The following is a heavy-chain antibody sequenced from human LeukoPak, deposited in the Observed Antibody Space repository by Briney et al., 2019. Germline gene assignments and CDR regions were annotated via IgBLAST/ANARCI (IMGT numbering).Heavy chain of an antibody. D-gene: IGHD3-22*01. CDR2: ISPNSGGT. CDR1: GYTSTGYY. V-gene: IGHV1-2*02. CDR3: ARDFTYYDSSGYYPYYYYYMDV. Sequence: GASVKVSCKASGYTSTGYYMHWVRQAPGQGLEWMGWISPNSGGTNYAQKFQGRVTMTRDTSISTAYMELSRLRSDDTAVYYCARDFTYYDSSGYYPYYYYYMDVWGKGTTVTVSS. J-gene: IGHJ6*03.